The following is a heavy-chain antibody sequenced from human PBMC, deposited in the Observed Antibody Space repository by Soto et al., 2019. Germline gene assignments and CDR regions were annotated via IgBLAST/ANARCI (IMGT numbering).Heavy chain of an antibody. D-gene: IGHD3-22*01. J-gene: IGHJ4*02. V-gene: IGHV3-74*01. Sequence: GGSLRLSCEGFGFTFSMHWMHWVVQGPGKGPEWVARISNGGTATNYGDSVRGRFTISRDKAKNTMFMQMESERADDTGVYYGVRCGTSYDTSGFLYGGRGTQVTVSS. CDR2: ISNGGTAT. CDR3: VRCGTSYDTSGFLY. CDR1: GFTFSMHW.